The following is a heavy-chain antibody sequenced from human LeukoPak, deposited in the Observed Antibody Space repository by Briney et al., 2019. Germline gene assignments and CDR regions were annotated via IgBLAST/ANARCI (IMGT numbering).Heavy chain of an antibody. CDR2: IYYRGNT. V-gene: IGHV4-59*06. D-gene: IGHD1-1*01. CDR1: GGSISSYY. J-gene: IGHJ4*02. Sequence: SETLSLTCIVSGGSISSYYWSWIRQHPEKGLEWIGYIYYRGNTYYNLSLRSRVTISLDTSKNQFSLKLSSVTAADTAVYYCARGDNLFDYWGQGALVTVSS. CDR3: ARGDNLFDY.